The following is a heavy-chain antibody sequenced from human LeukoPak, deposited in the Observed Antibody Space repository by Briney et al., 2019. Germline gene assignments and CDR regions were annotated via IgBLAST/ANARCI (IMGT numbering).Heavy chain of an antibody. V-gene: IGHV4-59*08. Sequence: SETLSLTCNVSGGSISSYYWSWIRQPPGKGLEWIGYMYYSGNTNYNPSLKSRVTTSVDSSKNQFSLKLSSVTAADTVVYYCARHTLVGARNAFDIWGQGTMVTVSS. D-gene: IGHD1-26*01. CDR2: MYYSGNT. CDR1: GGSISSYY. CDR3: ARHTLVGARNAFDI. J-gene: IGHJ3*02.